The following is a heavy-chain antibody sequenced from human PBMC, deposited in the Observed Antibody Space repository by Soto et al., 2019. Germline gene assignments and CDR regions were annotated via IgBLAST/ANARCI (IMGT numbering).Heavy chain of an antibody. V-gene: IGHV5-51*01. D-gene: IGHD6-6*01. CDR2: IYPGDSET. Sequence: GESLKISCKGSGYSFSNYWIGWVRQMPGKGLEWMGIIYPGDSETRYSPSFQGQVTISVDKTTNTAYLQWSSLKASDTAMYYCARPFGSSYVMDVWGQGTTVTVSS. J-gene: IGHJ6*02. CDR1: GYSFSNYW. CDR3: ARPFGSSYVMDV.